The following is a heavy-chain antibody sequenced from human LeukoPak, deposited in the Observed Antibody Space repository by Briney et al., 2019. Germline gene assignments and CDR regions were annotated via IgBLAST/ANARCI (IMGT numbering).Heavy chain of an antibody. V-gene: IGHV4-4*02. CDR1: GASISSTNW. Sequence: SGTLSLTCAISGASISSTNWWIWVRQPPGKGLEWIGEMHHSGRTNYNPSLKSRITISVDKSKNQFSLKLSSVTAADTAVYYCARINRYRFDYWGQGTLVTVSS. J-gene: IGHJ4*02. CDR3: ARINRYRFDY. D-gene: IGHD1-14*01. CDR2: MHHSGRT.